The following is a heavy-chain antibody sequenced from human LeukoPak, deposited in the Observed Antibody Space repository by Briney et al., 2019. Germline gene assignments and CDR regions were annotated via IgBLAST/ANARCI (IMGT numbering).Heavy chain of an antibody. D-gene: IGHD3-10*01. CDR3: ARSLHYYGSGSYRVGYGMDV. CDR2: ISYDGSNK. CDR1: GFTFSSYA. Sequence: GESLKISCAASGFTFSSYAMHWVRQAPGKGLEWVAVISYDGSNKYYADSVKGRFTISRDISKNTLSLQMNSLRAEDTALYYCARSLHYYGSGSYRVGYGMDVWGQGTTVTVSS. V-gene: IGHV3-30-3*01. J-gene: IGHJ6*02.